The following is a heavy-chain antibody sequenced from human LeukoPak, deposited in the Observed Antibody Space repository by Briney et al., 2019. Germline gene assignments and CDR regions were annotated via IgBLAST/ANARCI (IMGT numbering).Heavy chain of an antibody. J-gene: IGHJ4*02. Sequence: SETLSLTCTVSGGSISSGGYYWSWIRQHPGKGLEWIGYIYYSGSTYYNPSLKSRVTISVDTSKNQFSLKLSSVTAADTAVYYWARCGYSYGGGFDYWGQGTLVTVSS. CDR3: ARCGYSYGGGFDY. V-gene: IGHV4-31*03. CDR1: GGSISSGGYY. D-gene: IGHD5-18*01. CDR2: IYYSGST.